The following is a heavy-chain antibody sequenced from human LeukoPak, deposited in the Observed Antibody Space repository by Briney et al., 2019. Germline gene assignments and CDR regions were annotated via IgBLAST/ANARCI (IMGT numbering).Heavy chain of an antibody. CDR3: ARLNKAGGSHRDFDC. Sequence: PSETLSLTGTVSGASIRTYHWSWFRQSPGKGLEWTASIYDSGYTNYSPSLKSRTTISVDTSNNQFSLRLTSVTAADTAVYYCARLNKAGGSHRDFDCWGQGTLVTVSS. D-gene: IGHD4-23*01. V-gene: IGHV4-59*08. J-gene: IGHJ4*02. CDR1: GASIRTYH. CDR2: IYDSGYT.